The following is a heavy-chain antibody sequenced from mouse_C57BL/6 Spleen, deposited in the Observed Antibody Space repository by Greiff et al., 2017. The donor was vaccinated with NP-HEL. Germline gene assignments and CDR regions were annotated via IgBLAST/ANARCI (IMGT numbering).Heavy chain of an antibody. CDR2: INPNNGGT. V-gene: IGHV1-18*01. D-gene: IGHD2-4*01. CDR1: GYTFTDYN. Sequence: EVQLQQSGPELVKPGASVKMPCKASGYTFTDYNMDWVKQSHGKSLEWIGDINPNNGGTIYNQKFKGKATLTVDKSSSTAYMELRSLTSEDTAVYYCALGDYDGFAYWGQGTLVTVSA. CDR3: ALGDYDGFAY. J-gene: IGHJ3*01.